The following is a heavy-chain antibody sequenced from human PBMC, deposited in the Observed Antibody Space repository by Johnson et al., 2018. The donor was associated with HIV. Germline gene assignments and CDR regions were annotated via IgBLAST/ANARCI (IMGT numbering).Heavy chain of an antibody. CDR2: IGTTVDT. J-gene: IGHJ3*01. V-gene: IGHV3-13*01. CDR1: GFTFSNYD. D-gene: IGHD3-10*01. CDR3: AKTLGFGTEDTFDL. Sequence: VQLVESGGGLVQPGGSLRLSCAASGFTFSNYDMHWVRQVTGKGLEWVSSIGTTVDTYYPGSVKGRFTISRENTKNSLYLQLNNLRAGDTAVYYCAKTLGFGTEDTFDLWGQGTMVTVSS.